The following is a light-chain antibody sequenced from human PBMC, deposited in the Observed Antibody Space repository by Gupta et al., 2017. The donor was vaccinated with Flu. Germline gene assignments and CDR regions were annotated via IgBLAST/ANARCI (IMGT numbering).Light chain of an antibody. CDR1: SSDVGAYTY. J-gene: IGLJ3*02. Sequence: QSALTQPASVSGSPGQSLTISCTGTSSDVGAYTYVSWFRQDPGKAPKLMIYEVSNRPSGVSNRFSGSQSGNTASLTISGLQAEDEADYYCSSFTTSKTWVFGGGTKVTVL. V-gene: IGLV2-14*01. CDR3: SSFTTSKTWV. CDR2: EVS.